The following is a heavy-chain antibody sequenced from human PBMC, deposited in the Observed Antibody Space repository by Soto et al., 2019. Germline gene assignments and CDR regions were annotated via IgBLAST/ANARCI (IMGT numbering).Heavy chain of an antibody. Sequence: SGPTLVNPTQTLTLTCTFSGFSFSINGVAVGWIRQPPGQGLEWLALIYWDDDQRYNPSLKNRLTITKDTSRNQVVLTMTNMDPVDTATYYCAHKRDVSRGFKSWGQGTLVTVSS. J-gene: IGHJ5*01. CDR1: GFSFSINGVA. V-gene: IGHV2-5*02. CDR3: AHKRDVSRGFKS. CDR2: IYWDDDQ.